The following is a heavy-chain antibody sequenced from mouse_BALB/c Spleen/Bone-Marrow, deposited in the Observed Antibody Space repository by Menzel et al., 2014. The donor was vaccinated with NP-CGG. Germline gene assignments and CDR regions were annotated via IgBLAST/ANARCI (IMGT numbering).Heavy chain of an antibody. J-gene: IGHJ1*01. CDR3: ARDENVGIYWYFDV. Sequence: VQLQQSGGGLVQPGGSLRLSCATSGFTFTDYYMSWVRQPPGKALEWLGFIRNKANGYTTEYSAFVKGRFTISRDNSQSILYLQMNTLRAEDSATYYCARDENVGIYWYFDVWGAGTTVTVSS. CDR1: GFTFTDYY. CDR2: IRNKANGYTT. V-gene: IGHV7-3*02.